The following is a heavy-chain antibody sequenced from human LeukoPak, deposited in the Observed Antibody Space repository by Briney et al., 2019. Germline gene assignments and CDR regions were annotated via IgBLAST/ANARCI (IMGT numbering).Heavy chain of an antibody. CDR1: GFTLSNAW. D-gene: IGHD3-3*01. Sequence: GGSLRLSXAASGFTLSNAWMSWVRQAPGKGLEWVGRIKSKTDGGTTDYAAPVKGRFTISRDDSKNTLYLQMNSLKTEDTAVYYCTTRYYDFWSAPPGYWGQGTLVTVSS. CDR3: TTRYYDFWSAPPGY. V-gene: IGHV3-15*01. CDR2: IKSKTDGGTT. J-gene: IGHJ4*02.